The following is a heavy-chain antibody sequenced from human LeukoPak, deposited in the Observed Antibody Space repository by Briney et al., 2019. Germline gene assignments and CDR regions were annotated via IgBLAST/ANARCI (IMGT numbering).Heavy chain of an antibody. J-gene: IGHJ4*02. Sequence: GGSLRLSCAASGFIFSSYAMSWVRQAPGKGLQWVSAICDNGGCTYYADSVKGWFTISRDNSKNTLYLQMSGLRAEDTAIYYCAKPPTTVTTRGFDYWGQGTLVTVSP. CDR3: AKPPTTVTTRGFDY. V-gene: IGHV3-23*01. CDR1: GFIFSSYA. CDR2: ICDNGGCT. D-gene: IGHD4-17*01.